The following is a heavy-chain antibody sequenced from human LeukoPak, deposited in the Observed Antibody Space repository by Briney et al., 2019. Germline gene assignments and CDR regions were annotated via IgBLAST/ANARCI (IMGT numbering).Heavy chain of an antibody. V-gene: IGHV4-61*02. CDR1: GGSISSGSYY. CDR3: ARDRDMTTVTNDDAFDI. J-gene: IGHJ3*02. Sequence: SETLSLTCTVSGGSISSGSYYWSWIRQPAGKGLEWIGRIYTSGSTNYNPSLKSRVTISVDTSKNQFSLKLSSVTAADTAVYYCARDRDMTTVTNDDAFDIWGQGTMVTVSS. D-gene: IGHD4-11*01. CDR2: IYTSGST.